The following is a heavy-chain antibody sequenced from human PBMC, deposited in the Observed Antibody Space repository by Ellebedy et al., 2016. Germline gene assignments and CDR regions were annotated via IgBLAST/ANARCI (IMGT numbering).Heavy chain of an antibody. CDR3: ARDDCSGGSCYSGGLGH. CDR1: GGSISSGDYY. V-gene: IGHV4-30-4*01. Sequence: SETLSLTCTVSGGSISSGDYYWSWIRQPPGKGLEWIGYIYYSGSTYYNPSLKSRVTISVDTSKNQFSLKLSSVTAADTAVYYCARDDCSGGSCYSGGLGHWGQGTLVTVSS. CDR2: IYYSGST. J-gene: IGHJ4*02. D-gene: IGHD2-15*01.